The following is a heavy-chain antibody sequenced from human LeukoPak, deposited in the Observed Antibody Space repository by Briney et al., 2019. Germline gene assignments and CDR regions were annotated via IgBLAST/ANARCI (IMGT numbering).Heavy chain of an antibody. CDR2: ISYDGSNK. CDR1: GFTFSSYG. V-gene: IGHV3-30*18. Sequence: GGSLRLSCAASGFTFSSYGMHWVRQAPGKGLEWVAVISYDGSNKYYADSVKGRFTISRDNSKNTLYLQMNSLRAEDTAVYYCAKGESIAAAGTGTGVYWGQGTLVTVYS. J-gene: IGHJ4*02. CDR3: AKGESIAAAGTGTGVY. D-gene: IGHD6-13*01.